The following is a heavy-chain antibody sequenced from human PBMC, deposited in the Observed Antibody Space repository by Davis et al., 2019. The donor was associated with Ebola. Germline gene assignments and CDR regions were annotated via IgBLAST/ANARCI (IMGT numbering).Heavy chain of an antibody. Sequence: PGGSLRLSCAASGFTFSSYAMKWVRQAPGKGLEWVSTISGSGDSTYHADSVKGRFTISRDNSKNTLYLQMNSLRAEDTAIYYCAKGGDSSGYYHAYYFDQWGQGTLVTVSS. D-gene: IGHD3-22*01. CDR1: GFTFSSYA. CDR2: ISGSGDST. V-gene: IGHV3-23*01. J-gene: IGHJ4*02. CDR3: AKGGDSSGYYHAYYFDQ.